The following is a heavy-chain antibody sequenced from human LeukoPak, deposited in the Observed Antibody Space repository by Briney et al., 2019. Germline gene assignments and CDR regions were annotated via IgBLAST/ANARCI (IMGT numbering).Heavy chain of an antibody. CDR2: ISAYNGNT. CDR3: ARDSPQEVPAAAYYFDY. J-gene: IGHJ4*02. Sequence: WASVKVSCKASGYTFTSYYMHLVQQAPGQGLEWMGWISAYNGNTNYAQKLQGRVTMTTDTSTSTAYMELRSLRSDDTAVYYCARDSPQEVPAAAYYFDYWGQGTLVTVSS. D-gene: IGHD2-2*01. V-gene: IGHV1-18*04. CDR1: GYTFTSYY.